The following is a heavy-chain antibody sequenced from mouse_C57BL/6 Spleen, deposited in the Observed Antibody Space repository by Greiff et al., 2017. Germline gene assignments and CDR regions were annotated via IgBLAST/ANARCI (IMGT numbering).Heavy chain of an antibody. V-gene: IGHV1-5*01. J-gene: IGHJ3*01. CDR2: IYPGNSDT. CDR3: TPAYYSNYVRFAY. D-gene: IGHD2-5*01. CDR1: GYTFTSYW. Sequence: EVQLQQSGTVLARPGASVKMSCKTSGYTFTSYWMHWVKQRPGQGLEWIGAIYPGNSDTSYNQKFKGKAKLTAVTSASTAYMELSSLTNEDSAVYYCTPAYYSNYVRFAYWGQGTLVTVSA.